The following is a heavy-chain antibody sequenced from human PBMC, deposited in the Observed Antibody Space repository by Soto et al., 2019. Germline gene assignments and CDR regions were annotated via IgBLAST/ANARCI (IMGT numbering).Heavy chain of an antibody. CDR1: GGSINTATHS. J-gene: IGHJ4*02. V-gene: IGHV4-30-2*01. CDR2: IYHSGST. D-gene: IGHD3-16*01. Sequence: QLQLQESGSGLVKPSQTLSLTCAVSGGSINTATHSWSWIRQPPGKGLEWIGYIYHSGSTYYNPSVKTQVTTARDKSTSRCSVGRSSWPAADGAVYYCVTGGGVSTTGGDYWGQGILVTVSS. CDR3: VTGGGVSTTGGDY.